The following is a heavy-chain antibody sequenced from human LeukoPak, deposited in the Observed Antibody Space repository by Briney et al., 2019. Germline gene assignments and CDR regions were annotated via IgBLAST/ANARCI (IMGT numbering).Heavy chain of an antibody. CDR3: ARALKDYSKLFDY. D-gene: IGHD3-10*01. J-gene: IGHJ4*02. CDR2: IYYSGST. Sequence: SETLSLTCTVSGASISSHYWSWIRQPPGKGLEWIGYIYYSGSTNYNPSLKSRVTISVDTSKNQFSLKLSSVTAADTAVYYCARALKDYSKLFDYWGQGTLVTVSS. CDR1: GASISSHY. V-gene: IGHV4-59*11.